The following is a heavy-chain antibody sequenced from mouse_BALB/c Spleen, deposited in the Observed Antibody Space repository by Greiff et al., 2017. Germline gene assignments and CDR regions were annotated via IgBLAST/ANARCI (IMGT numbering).Heavy chain of an antibody. Sequence: QVQLKESGPGLVAPSQSLSITCTVSGFSLTSYGVHWVRQPPGKGLEWLGVIWAGGSTNYNSALMSRLSISKDNSKSQVFLKMNSLQTGDTAMYYCARDGGFAYWGQGTLVTVSA. CDR1: GFSLTSYG. CDR2: IWAGGST. J-gene: IGHJ3*01. CDR3: ARDGGFAY. V-gene: IGHV2-9*02.